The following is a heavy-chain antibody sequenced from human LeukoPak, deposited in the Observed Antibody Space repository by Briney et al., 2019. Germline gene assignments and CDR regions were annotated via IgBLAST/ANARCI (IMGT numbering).Heavy chain of an antibody. CDR3: ARDVEYGWFGDIRRWFDP. J-gene: IGHJ5*02. Sequence: PSETLSLTCTVSGYSISSGYYWGWIRQPPGKGLEWIGSIYHSGSTYYNPSLKSRVTISVDTSKNQFSLKLSSVTAADTAVYYCARDVEYGWFGDIRRWFDPWGQGTPVTVSS. D-gene: IGHD3-10*01. CDR2: IYHSGST. CDR1: GYSISSGYY. V-gene: IGHV4-38-2*02.